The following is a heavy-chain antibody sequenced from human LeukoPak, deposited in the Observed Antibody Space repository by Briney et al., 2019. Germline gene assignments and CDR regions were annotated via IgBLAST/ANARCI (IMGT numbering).Heavy chain of an antibody. CDR3: ATDGRSSGWYGFDY. D-gene: IGHD6-19*01. CDR1: GFTFSTYS. V-gene: IGHV3-21*01. Sequence: GGSLRLSCAASGFTFSTYSMNWVRQAPGKGLEWVSSITSPVGRIYYADSLKGRITISRDNARSSLYLQMNSLRAEDTAVYYCATDGRSSGWYGFDYWGLGTLVTVS. CDR2: ITSPVGRI. J-gene: IGHJ4*02.